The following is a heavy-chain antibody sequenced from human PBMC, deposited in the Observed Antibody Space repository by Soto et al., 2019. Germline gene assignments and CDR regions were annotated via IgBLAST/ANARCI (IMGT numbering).Heavy chain of an antibody. CDR3: ARDGGSGSYYTY. V-gene: IGHV3-53*01. CDR2: IYSGGST. J-gene: IGHJ4*02. CDR1: GFTVSSNY. D-gene: IGHD3-10*01. Sequence: GGSLRLSCAVSGFTVSSNYMSWVRQAPGKGLEWVSVIYSGGSTYYADSVKGRFTISRDNSKNTLYLQMNSLRAEDTAVYYCARDGGSGSYYTYGGQGTLVTVSS.